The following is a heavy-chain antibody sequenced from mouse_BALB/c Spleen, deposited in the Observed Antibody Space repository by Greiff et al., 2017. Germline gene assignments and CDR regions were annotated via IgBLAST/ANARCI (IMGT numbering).Heavy chain of an antibody. J-gene: IGHJ4*01. V-gene: IGHV1S29*02. CDR3: AARMDY. Sequence: VHVKQSGPELVKPGASVKISCKASGYTFTDYNMHWVKQSHGKSLEWIGYIYPYNGGTGYNQKFKSKATLTVDNSSSTAYMELRSLTSEDSAVYYCAARMDYWGQGTSVTVSS. CDR1: GYTFTDYN. CDR2: IYPYNGGT.